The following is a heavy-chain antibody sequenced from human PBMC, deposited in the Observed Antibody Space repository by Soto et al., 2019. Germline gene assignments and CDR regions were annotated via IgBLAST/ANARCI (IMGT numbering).Heavy chain of an antibody. D-gene: IGHD6-13*01. CDR2: IYTSGST. J-gene: IGHJ4*02. CDR1: GGSISSYY. CDR3: ARGKPDAEIAAAGPIAY. V-gene: IGHV4-4*07. Sequence: SLTCTVSGGSISSYYWSWIRQPAWKGLWLIGRIYTSGSTNYNPSLKSRVTMSVDTSKNQFSMKLSSVTAAPTAVYYCARGKPDAEIAAAGPIAYWGQGTMVTVSS.